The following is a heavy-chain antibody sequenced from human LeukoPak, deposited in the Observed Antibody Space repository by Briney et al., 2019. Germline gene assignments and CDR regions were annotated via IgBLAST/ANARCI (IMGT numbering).Heavy chain of an antibody. CDR1: GYTFISYN. J-gene: IGHJ4*02. CDR2: VNPRSGDA. D-gene: IGHD2-8*01. CDR3: ARGVPLGYCTYGVCYPPYYFDY. Sequence: ASVRVSCKASGYTFISYNINWLRQATGQGLEWMGWVNPRSGDAGYLQKFQGRLTITRDSSIDTAYMDLSGLSSEDTAVYYCARGVPLGYCTYGVCYPPYYFDYWGQGTLVTASS. V-gene: IGHV1-8*03.